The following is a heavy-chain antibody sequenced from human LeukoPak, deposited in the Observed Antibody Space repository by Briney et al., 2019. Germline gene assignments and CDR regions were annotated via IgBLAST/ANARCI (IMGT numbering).Heavy chain of an antibody. V-gene: IGHV3-53*01. CDR1: GFTVSSSY. J-gene: IGHJ4*02. CDR2: FYRGDST. CDR3: AREVVSTPSYFDS. Sequence: GGSLRLSCAASGFTVSSSYMYWVRQAPGKGLEWVSFFYRGDSTYYAESVRGRFTISRDNSKNTLYLLLNSLIPEDTAVYYCAREVVSTPSYFDSWGQGTLVTVSS. D-gene: IGHD2-15*01.